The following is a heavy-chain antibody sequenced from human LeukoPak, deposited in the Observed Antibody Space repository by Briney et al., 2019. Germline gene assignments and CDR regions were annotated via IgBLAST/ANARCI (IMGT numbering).Heavy chain of an antibody. V-gene: IGHV1-2*02. Sequence: ASVKVSCKASGYTFTANYIHWVRQAPGQGLEWMGWINPNSGGTNYGQKFQARVTMTGDTSISTAYMELNGLRSDDTAVYYCARGAGFGGYSRYYMDVWGKGTTVTVSS. J-gene: IGHJ6*03. D-gene: IGHD3-16*01. CDR1: GYTFTANY. CDR2: INPNSGGT. CDR3: ARGAGFGGYSRYYMDV.